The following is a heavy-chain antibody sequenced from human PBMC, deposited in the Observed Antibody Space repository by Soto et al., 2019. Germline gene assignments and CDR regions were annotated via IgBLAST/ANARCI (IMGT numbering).Heavy chain of an antibody. J-gene: IGHJ4*02. V-gene: IGHV1-18*01. CDR2: ISAYNGNT. CDR3: ARSIVVVTALDY. CDR1: GYTFTSYG. D-gene: IGHD2-21*02. Sequence: ASLKVSCKASGYTFTSYGISWVRQAPGQGLEWMGWISAYNGNTNYAQKLQGRVTMTTDTSTSTAYMELSSLRSEDTAVYYCARSIVVVTALDYWGQGALVTVSS.